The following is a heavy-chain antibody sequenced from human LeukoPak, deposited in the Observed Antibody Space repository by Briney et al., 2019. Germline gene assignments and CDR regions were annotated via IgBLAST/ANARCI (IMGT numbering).Heavy chain of an antibody. D-gene: IGHD6-6*01. CDR3: ARLGGSSFPFDY. CDR2: ISTSSSTI. CDR1: GFTFSDYY. Sequence: GGSLRLSCAASGFTFSDYYMSWIRQAPGKGLEWVSYISTSSSTIYYADSVKGRFTISRDNAKDSLYLQMNSLRAEDTAVFYCARLGGSSFPFDYWGQGTLVTVSS. J-gene: IGHJ4*02. V-gene: IGHV3-11*01.